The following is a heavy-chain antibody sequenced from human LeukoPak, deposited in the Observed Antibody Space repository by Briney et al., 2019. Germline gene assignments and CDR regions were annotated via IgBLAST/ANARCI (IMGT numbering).Heavy chain of an antibody. D-gene: IGHD6-13*01. J-gene: IGHJ4*02. Sequence: KAGGSLRLSCAASGFTFSNYNMNWVRQAPGKGLEWVSSISSSSSYIYYADSVKGRFTISRDNAKNSLYLQMNSLRAEDTAVYYCARGVGAAAADYWGQGTLVTVSS. CDR3: ARGVGAAAADY. V-gene: IGHV3-21*01. CDR2: ISSSSSYI. CDR1: GFTFSNYN.